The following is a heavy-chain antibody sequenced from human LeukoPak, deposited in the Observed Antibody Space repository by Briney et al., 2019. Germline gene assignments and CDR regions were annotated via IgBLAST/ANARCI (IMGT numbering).Heavy chain of an antibody. CDR2: IWYDGTTK. CDR1: GFTFRDYG. V-gene: IGHV3-33*01. J-gene: IGHJ4*02. D-gene: IGHD1-26*01. Sequence: GGSLRLSCAASGFTFRDYGMHWVRQAPGKGLEWVALIWYDGTTKDYADSVKGRFTISRDNSKNTLYLQMNSLRAEDTAVYYCARARMVGGTTYYFAYWGQGTLVAVSS. CDR3: ARARMVGGTTYYFAY.